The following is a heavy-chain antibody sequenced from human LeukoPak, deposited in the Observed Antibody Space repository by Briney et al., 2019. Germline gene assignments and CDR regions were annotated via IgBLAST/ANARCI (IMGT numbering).Heavy chain of an antibody. Sequence: SETLSLTCTVSGGSISSSSYYWSWIRQPPGKGLEWIGEINHSGSTNYNPSLKSRVTISVDTSKNQFSLKLSSVTAADTAVYYCARGKPHITMVRGADLGPMYNWFDPWGQGTLVTVSS. J-gene: IGHJ5*02. CDR3: ARGKPHITMVRGADLGPMYNWFDP. V-gene: IGHV4-39*07. CDR1: GGSISSSSYY. D-gene: IGHD3-10*01. CDR2: INHSGST.